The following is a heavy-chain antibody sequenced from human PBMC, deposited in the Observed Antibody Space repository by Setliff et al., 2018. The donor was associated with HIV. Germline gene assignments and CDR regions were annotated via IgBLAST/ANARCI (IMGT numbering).Heavy chain of an antibody. J-gene: IGHJ3*01. CDR2: MHYSGRT. D-gene: IGHD1-1*01. Sequence: SETLSLTCTVSDNSITNYYWNWIRHPPGKGLEWIGYMHYSGRTSYNPSLKSRVTTSVNTSKNQLSLNLSSVTAADTAVYYCARWGETTGIKAFDLWGQGTMVTVSS. CDR1: DNSITNYY. CDR3: ARWGETTGIKAFDL. V-gene: IGHV4-59*01.